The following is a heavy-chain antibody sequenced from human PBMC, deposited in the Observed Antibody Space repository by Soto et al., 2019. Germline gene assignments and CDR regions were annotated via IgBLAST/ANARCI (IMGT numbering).Heavy chain of an antibody. CDR1: GFTFSDFA. Sequence: EVQVLESGGGLVQPGGSLRLSCAATGFTFSDFAMSWVRQAPGKGLEWVSRIYGGGNGPHYADSVKGRVTISRDNSKNTLSRPMNSMRAEDTSVYYCAKMEGMDPWAYSFAYWGQGTLVTVSS. CDR3: AKMEGMDPWAYSFAY. D-gene: IGHD2-2*03. J-gene: IGHJ4*02. CDR2: IYGGGNGP. V-gene: IGHV3-23*01.